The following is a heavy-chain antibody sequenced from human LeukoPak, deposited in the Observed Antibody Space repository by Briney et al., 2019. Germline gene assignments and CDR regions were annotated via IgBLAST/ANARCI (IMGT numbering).Heavy chain of an antibody. CDR2: ISGSGGST. Sequence: GGSLRLSCAASGFTSSNYAMTWVRQAPGKGLEWVSAISGSGGSTYYAESVKGRLTTSRENSKNTLFLQMNSLRAEDTAVYYCARGKDSNDYGDYSFDYWGRGTLVTVSS. D-gene: IGHD4-17*01. CDR3: ARGKDSNDYGDYSFDY. V-gene: IGHV3-23*01. CDR1: GFTSSNYA. J-gene: IGHJ4*02.